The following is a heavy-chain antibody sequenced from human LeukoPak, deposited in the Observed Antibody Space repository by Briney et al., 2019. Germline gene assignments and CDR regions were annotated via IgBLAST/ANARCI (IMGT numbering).Heavy chain of an antibody. J-gene: IGHJ4*02. D-gene: IGHD6-19*01. CDR3: AKAGGWTNYFDY. V-gene: IGHV3-23*01. CDR2: ISAGGGST. Sequence: GGSLRLSCAASGFTFSSHAMTWVRQAPGKGLEWVSAISAGGGSTYYADSVKGRFTISRDNSKNTLYLQLNSLRAEDTAVYYCAKAGGWTNYFDYWGQGTLVTVSS. CDR1: GFTFSSHA.